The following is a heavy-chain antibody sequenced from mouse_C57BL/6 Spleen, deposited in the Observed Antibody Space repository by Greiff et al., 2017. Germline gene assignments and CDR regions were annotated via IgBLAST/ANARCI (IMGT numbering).Heavy chain of an antibody. V-gene: IGHV5-9*01. CDR2: ISGGGGNT. Sequence: EVKLMESGGGLVKPGGSLKLSCAASGFTFSSYTMSWVRQTPEKRLEWVATISGGGGNTYYPDSVKGRFTISRDNAKNTLYLQMSSLRSEDTALYYCARPDYYGSPSWFAYWGQGTLVTVSA. CDR3: ARPDYYGSPSWFAY. CDR1: GFTFSSYT. J-gene: IGHJ3*01. D-gene: IGHD1-1*01.